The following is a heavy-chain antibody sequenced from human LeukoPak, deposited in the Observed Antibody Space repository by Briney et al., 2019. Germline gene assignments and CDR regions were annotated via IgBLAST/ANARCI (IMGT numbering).Heavy chain of an antibody. CDR2: IKQDGSEK. V-gene: IGHV3-7*01. J-gene: IGHJ4*02. CDR1: GFTLSSYW. Sequence: GGSLRLSCVASGFTLSSYWMTWVRQAPGKGLEWVANIKQDGSEKYYVDSVKGRFTISRDNAKNSLYLEMNSLRAEDTAVYYCARHGSESYPFDYCGQGTLVTVSS. CDR3: ARHGSESYPFDY. D-gene: IGHD3-10*01.